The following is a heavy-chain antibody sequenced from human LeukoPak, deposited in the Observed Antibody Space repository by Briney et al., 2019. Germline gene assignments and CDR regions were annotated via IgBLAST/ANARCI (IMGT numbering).Heavy chain of an antibody. V-gene: IGHV3-15*01. CDR3: TTGYYYDSSGYYN. J-gene: IGHJ4*02. CDR1: GFTLSGYG. D-gene: IGHD3-22*01. Sequence: GGSLRLSCAVSGFTLSGYGIHWVRQAPGKGLERVGRIKSKTDGGTTDYAAPVKGRFTISRDDSKNTLYLQMNSLKTEDTAVYYCTTGYYYDSSGYYNWGQGTLVTVSS. CDR2: IKSKTDGGTT.